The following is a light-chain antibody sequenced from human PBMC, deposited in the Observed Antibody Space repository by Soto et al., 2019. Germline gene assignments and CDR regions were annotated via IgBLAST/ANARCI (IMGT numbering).Light chain of an antibody. J-gene: IGLJ2*01. CDR3: QVWDSSSDRV. CDR2: YDS. V-gene: IGLV3-21*04. CDR1: NIGSKS. Sequence: SYELTQPPSVSVAPGKPARITCGGNNIGSKSVHWYQQKPGHAPVLVIYYDSDRPSGIPERFSGSNSGNTATLTISRVEAGDEAAYYCQVWDSSSDRVFGGGTKLTVL.